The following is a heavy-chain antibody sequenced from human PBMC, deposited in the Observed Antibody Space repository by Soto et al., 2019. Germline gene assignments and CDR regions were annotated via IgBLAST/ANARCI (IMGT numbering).Heavy chain of an antibody. J-gene: IGHJ4*02. Sequence: EVQLLESGGGLVQPGGSLRLSCAASGFTFSSYAMSWVRQAPGKGLEWVSAISGSGGSTYYADSVKGRFTISRDNSKNSLYLQMNSLRAEDTAVYYCATDRYRVATIRADFDYWGQGTLVTVSS. CDR2: ISGSGGST. CDR1: GFTFSSYA. V-gene: IGHV3-23*01. D-gene: IGHD5-12*01. CDR3: ATDRYRVATIRADFDY.